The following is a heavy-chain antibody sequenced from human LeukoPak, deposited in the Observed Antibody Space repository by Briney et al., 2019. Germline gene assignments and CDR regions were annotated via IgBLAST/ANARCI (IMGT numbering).Heavy chain of an antibody. D-gene: IGHD1-26*01. CDR2: ISAYNGNT. CDR3: ARDLDRVVGATRRDY. V-gene: IGHV1-18*04. Sequence: ASVKVSCKSSGYTFTGYYMHWVRQAPGQGLEWMGWISAYNGNTNYAQKLQGRVTMTTDTSTSTAYMELRSLRSDDTAVYYCARDLDRVVGATRRDYWGQGTLVTVSS. J-gene: IGHJ4*02. CDR1: GYTFTGYY.